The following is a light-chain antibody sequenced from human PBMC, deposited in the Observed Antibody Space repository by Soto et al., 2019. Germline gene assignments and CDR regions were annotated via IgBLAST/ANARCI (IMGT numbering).Light chain of an antibody. V-gene: IGKV2-30*01. J-gene: IGKJ5*01. CDR1: QSLVYRDGNTY. CDR2: KVS. CDR3: MQGTHWPPIT. Sequence: DVVVTQSPLSLPVTLGQAASISCRSNQSLVYRDGNTYLSWFHQRTGQSPRRLIYKVSNRDSGVPDRFSGSGSGTDFTLKISRVEAEDVGVYYCMQGTHWPPITFGQGTRLEIK.